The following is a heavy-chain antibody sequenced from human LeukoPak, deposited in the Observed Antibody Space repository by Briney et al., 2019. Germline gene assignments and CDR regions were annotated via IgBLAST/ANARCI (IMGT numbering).Heavy chain of an antibody. V-gene: IGHV4-4*07. Sequence: SETLSLTCTVSGGSISSYYWSWIRQPAGKGLEWIGRIYTSGSTNYNPSLKSRVTMSVDTSKNQFSLQLNSVTPEDTAVYYCARGWWELPNYYYGMDVWGQGTTVTVSS. CDR2: IYTSGST. CDR3: ARGWWELPNYYYGMDV. D-gene: IGHD1-26*01. CDR1: GGSISSYY. J-gene: IGHJ6*02.